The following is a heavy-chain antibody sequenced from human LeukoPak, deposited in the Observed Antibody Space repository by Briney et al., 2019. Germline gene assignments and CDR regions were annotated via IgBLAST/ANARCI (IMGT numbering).Heavy chain of an antibody. J-gene: IGHJ4*02. D-gene: IGHD2-21*02. Sequence: GGSLRLSCAASGFTFSDYYMSWIRQAPGKGLEWVSYISSSGSTIYYADSVKGRFTISRDNSKNTLYLQMNSLRAEDTAVYCCARAGTAPVLDYWGQGTLVTVSS. CDR3: ARAGTAPVLDY. CDR1: GFTFSDYY. CDR2: ISSSGSTI. V-gene: IGHV3-11*04.